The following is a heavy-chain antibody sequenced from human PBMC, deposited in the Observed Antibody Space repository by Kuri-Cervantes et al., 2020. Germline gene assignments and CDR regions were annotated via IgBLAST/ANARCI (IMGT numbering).Heavy chain of an antibody. Sequence: ASVKVSCKASGYTFTSYYMHWVRQAPGQGLEWMGIINPSGGSTSYAQKFQGRVTMTRDTSTSTVYMELSSLRSEGTAVYYCARDYYYGSGSYGGWFDPWGQGTLVTVSS. CDR1: GYTFTSYY. CDR3: ARDYYYGSGSYGGWFDP. V-gene: IGHV1-46*01. CDR2: INPSGGST. D-gene: IGHD3-10*01. J-gene: IGHJ5*02.